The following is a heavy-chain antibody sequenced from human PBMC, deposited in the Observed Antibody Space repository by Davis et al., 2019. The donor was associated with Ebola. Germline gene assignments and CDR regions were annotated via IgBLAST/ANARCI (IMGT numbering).Heavy chain of an antibody. Sequence: PSETLSLTCTVSGGSISSYYWSWIRQPAGKGLEWIGRIYTSGSTNYNPSLKSRVTMSVDTSKNQFSLKLSSVTAADTAVYYCARVSWDCSSTSCRRRYFDYWGQGTLVTVSS. V-gene: IGHV4-4*07. J-gene: IGHJ4*02. D-gene: IGHD2-2*01. CDR2: IYTSGST. CDR1: GGSISSYY. CDR3: ARVSWDCSSTSCRRRYFDY.